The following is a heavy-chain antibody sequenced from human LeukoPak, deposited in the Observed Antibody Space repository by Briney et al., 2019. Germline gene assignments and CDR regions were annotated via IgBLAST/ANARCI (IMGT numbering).Heavy chain of an antibody. Sequence: PGGTLRLSCAASGFTFSSYGMSWVRQAPGKGLEWVSAISCSGGSTYYADSVKGRFTISRDISENTLYLQMNSLRVEDTAVYYCAKPPDSYTTLNYFHHWGQGTLVTVSS. CDR3: AKPPDSYTTLNYFHH. D-gene: IGHD1-1*01. V-gene: IGHV3-23*01. CDR1: GFTFSSYG. CDR2: ISCSGGST. J-gene: IGHJ4*02.